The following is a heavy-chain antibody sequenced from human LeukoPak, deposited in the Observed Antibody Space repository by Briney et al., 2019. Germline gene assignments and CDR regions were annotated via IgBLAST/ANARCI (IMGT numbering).Heavy chain of an antibody. CDR1: GDSVSSNSAA. D-gene: IGHD3-22*01. V-gene: IGHV6-1*01. CDR3: ARDLGQYYDTSDNWFDP. CDR2: TDYRSKWYN. Sequence: SQTLSLTCAISGDSVSSNSAAWNWIRQSPSRGLEWLGRTDYRSKWYNDYAVSVKSRITINPDTSKNQFSLQLNSVPPEDTAVYYCARDLGQYYDTSDNWFDPWGQGTLVTVSS. J-gene: IGHJ5*02.